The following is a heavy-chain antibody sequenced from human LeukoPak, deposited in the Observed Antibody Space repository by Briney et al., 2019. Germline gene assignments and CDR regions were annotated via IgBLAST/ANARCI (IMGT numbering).Heavy chain of an antibody. CDR3: ARHSSGWYGDAFDI. Sequence: PSETLSLTCTVSGGSISSYYWSWIRQPPGKGLEWIGYIYYSGSTNYNPSLKSRVIISVDTSKNRFSLKLSSLTAADTAVYYCARHSSGWYGDAFDIWGQGTMVTVSS. CDR2: IYYSGST. J-gene: IGHJ3*02. CDR1: GGSISSYY. D-gene: IGHD6-19*01. V-gene: IGHV4-59*08.